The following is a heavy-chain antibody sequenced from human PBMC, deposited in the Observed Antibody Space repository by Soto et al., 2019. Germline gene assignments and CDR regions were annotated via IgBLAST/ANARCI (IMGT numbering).Heavy chain of an antibody. Sequence: ASVKVSCKASGYTFTSYYMHWVRQAPGQGLEWMGIINPSGGSTSYAQKFQGRVTMTRDTSTSTVYMELSSLRSEDTAVYYCARRHKRAYVEMATIVPDYYYYGMDVWGQGTTVTVSS. CDR3: ARRHKRAYVEMATIVPDYYYYGMDV. V-gene: IGHV1-46*01. J-gene: IGHJ6*02. CDR2: INPSGGST. CDR1: GYTFTSYY. D-gene: IGHD5-12*01.